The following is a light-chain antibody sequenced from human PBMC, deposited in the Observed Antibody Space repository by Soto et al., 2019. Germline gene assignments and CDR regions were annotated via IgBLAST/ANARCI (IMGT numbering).Light chain of an antibody. J-gene: IGKJ4*02. CDR2: GAS. V-gene: IGKV3-15*01. CDR3: QQYNHWPPLT. Sequence: EIVMTQSPATLSVSPGERATLSCRASQSVGRNLAWYQQKPGQAPRLLIYGASTRATGIPAWFSGSGSGTEFNLIISSLQSEDFAIYSCQQYNHWPPLTFGGGLKVEIK. CDR1: QSVGRN.